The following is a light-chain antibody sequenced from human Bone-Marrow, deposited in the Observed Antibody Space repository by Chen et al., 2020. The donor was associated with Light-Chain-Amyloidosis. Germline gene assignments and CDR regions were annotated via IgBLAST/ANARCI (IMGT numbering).Light chain of an antibody. CDR1: SSDVGGYDY. J-gene: IGLJ1*01. CDR2: DVS. Sequence: QSALTQPASVFGCPGQSITISSPGSSSDVGGYDYVSWYQQHPGKAPQLIIYDVSNRPSGVSDRFSGSKSGYTASLTISGLQADDEADDYCTSDTSSRTRVFGPGTKVTVL. CDR3: TSDTSSRTRV. V-gene: IGLV2-14*01.